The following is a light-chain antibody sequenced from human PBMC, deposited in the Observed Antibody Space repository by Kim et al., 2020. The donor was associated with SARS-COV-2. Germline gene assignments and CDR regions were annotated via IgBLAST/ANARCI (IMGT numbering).Light chain of an antibody. CDR2: DVN. Sequence: QSALTQPPSASGSPGQSVTISCTGTSSDVGAYNYVSWYQQYPGKAPKLIIYDVNKRPSGVPDRFSGSKSGNTASLTVSGLQAEDEGDYFCSSFATTSYIFGSGTKVTVL. CDR1: SSDVGAYNY. V-gene: IGLV2-8*01. J-gene: IGLJ1*01. CDR3: SSFATTSYI.